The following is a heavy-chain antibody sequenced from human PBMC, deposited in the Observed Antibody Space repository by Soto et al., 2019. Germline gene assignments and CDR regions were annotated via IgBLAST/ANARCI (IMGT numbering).Heavy chain of an antibody. Sequence: GSLRLSCAASGFTFSSYWMSWVRQAPGKGLEWVANIKQDGSEKYYVDSVKGRFTISRDNAKNSLYLQMNSLRAEDTAVYYCARTIAARLGSDAFDIWGQGTMVTVSS. V-gene: IGHV3-7*01. CDR3: ARTIAARLGSDAFDI. CDR1: GFTFSSYW. CDR2: IKQDGSEK. J-gene: IGHJ3*02. D-gene: IGHD6-6*01.